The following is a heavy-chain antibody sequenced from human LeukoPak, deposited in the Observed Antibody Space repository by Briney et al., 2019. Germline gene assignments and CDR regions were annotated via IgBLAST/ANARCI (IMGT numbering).Heavy chain of an antibody. Sequence: ASVKVSCKASGYTFTSYYMHWVRQAPGQGLEWMGIINPSGGSTSYAQKFQGRVTMTRDTSTSTVYMELSSLRSEDTAVYYCARVESYGDYDYWYFDLWGRGTLVTVSS. CDR3: ARVESYGDYDYWYFDL. V-gene: IGHV1-46*01. J-gene: IGHJ2*01. CDR1: GYTFTSYY. CDR2: INPSGGST. D-gene: IGHD4-17*01.